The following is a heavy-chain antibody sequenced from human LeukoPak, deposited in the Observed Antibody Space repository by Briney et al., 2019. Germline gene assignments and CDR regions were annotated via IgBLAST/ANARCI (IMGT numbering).Heavy chain of an antibody. D-gene: IGHD3-22*01. J-gene: IGHJ4*02. CDR2: INPSGGST. V-gene: IGHV1-46*01. CDR3: ARTTNYYEIYYFDY. CDR1: GYTLTELS. Sequence: ASVKVSCKVSGYTLTELSMHWVRQAPGQGLEWMGIINPSGGSTSYAQKFQGRVTMTRDTSTSTVYMELSSLRSEDTAVYYCARTTNYYEIYYFDYWGQGTLVTVSS.